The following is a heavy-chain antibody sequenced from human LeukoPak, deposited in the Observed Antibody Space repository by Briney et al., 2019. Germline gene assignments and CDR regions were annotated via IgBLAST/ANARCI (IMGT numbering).Heavy chain of an antibody. Sequence: SVKVSCKASGGTFSSYAISWVRQAPGQGLEWMGGIIPIFGTANYAQKFQGRVTITADESTSTAYMELSSLRSEDTAVYYRARPPGHYYDSSGYYQSEFQHWGQGTLVTVSS. CDR3: ARPPGHYYDSSGYYQSEFQH. J-gene: IGHJ1*01. V-gene: IGHV1-69*13. CDR1: GGTFSSYA. CDR2: IIPIFGTA. D-gene: IGHD3-22*01.